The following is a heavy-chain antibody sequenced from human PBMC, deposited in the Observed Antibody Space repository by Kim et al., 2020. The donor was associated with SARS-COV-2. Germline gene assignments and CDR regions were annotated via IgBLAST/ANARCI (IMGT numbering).Heavy chain of an antibody. D-gene: IGHD4-17*01. CDR3: ATRTVNTRRFDP. CDR1: GGSISSTNW. Sequence: SETLSLTCVVSGGSISSTNWWSWVRQSPGKGLEWIGEIYHSGRTNYNPSLKSRVTISVDKSKNQFSLKLSSVTAADTAVYYCATRTVNTRRFDPWGQGALVTVSS. J-gene: IGHJ5*02. CDR2: IYHSGRT. V-gene: IGHV4-4*02.